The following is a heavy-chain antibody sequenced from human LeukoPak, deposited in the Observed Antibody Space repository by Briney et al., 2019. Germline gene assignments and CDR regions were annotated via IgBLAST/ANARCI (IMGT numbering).Heavy chain of an antibody. J-gene: IGHJ5*02. CDR3: ARGVEMATTNWFDP. CDR1: GGSISSYY. Sequence: PSETLSLTCTVSGGSISSYYWSWIRQPPGKGLERIGYIYYSGSTNYNPSLKSRVTISVDTSKNQFSLKLSSVTAADTAVYYCARGVEMATTNWFDPWGQGTLVTVSS. CDR2: IYYSGST. V-gene: IGHV4-59*01. D-gene: IGHD5-24*01.